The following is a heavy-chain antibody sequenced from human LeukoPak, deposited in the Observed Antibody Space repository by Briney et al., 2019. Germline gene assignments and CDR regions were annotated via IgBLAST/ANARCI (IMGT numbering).Heavy chain of an antibody. CDR2: ISSSSSYI. D-gene: IGHD6-13*01. CDR1: GFTFSSYE. CDR3: TTESITAAEVYYYYYYMDV. J-gene: IGHJ6*03. Sequence: PGGSLRLSCAASGFTFSSYEMNWVRQAPGKGLEWVSSISSSSSYIYYADSVKGRFTISRDNAKNSLYLQMNSLKTEDTAVYYCTTESITAAEVYYYYYYMDVWGKGTTVTVSS. V-gene: IGHV3-21*03.